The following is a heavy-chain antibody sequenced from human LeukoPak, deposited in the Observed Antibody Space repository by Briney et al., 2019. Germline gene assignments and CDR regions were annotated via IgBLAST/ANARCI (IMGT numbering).Heavy chain of an antibody. CDR1: GFTFSSYR. Sequence: GGSLRLSCAASGFTFSSYRMNWVRQAPGKGLHWVSSISTRSSHIYYTDSVKGRFTISRDNAKNSLYLQMTGLRVDDTAVYYCAREGAAVSGTMDYWGQGTLVTVSS. CDR3: AREGAAVSGTMDY. CDR2: ISTRSSHI. J-gene: IGHJ4*02. V-gene: IGHV3-21*06. D-gene: IGHD1-26*01.